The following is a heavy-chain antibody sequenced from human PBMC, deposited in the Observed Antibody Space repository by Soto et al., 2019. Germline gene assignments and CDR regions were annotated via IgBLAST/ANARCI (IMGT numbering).Heavy chain of an antibody. J-gene: IGHJ5*02. D-gene: IGHD3-10*01. Sequence: QVQLVQSGAEVKKSGASVKVSCEASGYIFTAYTIHWVRQAPGQRLELMGWINAGTGDTKYSHQFQGRVTFSRDTSASTVYMELSSLRSEDTAVYYCAREGLVRGVLRGIRFDPWGQGTLVTVSS. CDR1: GYIFTAYT. V-gene: IGHV1-3*01. CDR3: AREGLVRGVLRGIRFDP. CDR2: INAGTGDT.